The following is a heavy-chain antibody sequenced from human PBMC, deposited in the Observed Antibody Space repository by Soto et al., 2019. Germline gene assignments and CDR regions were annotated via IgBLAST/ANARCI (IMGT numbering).Heavy chain of an antibody. Sequence: PGESLKISCKGSGYSFTSYWISWVRQMPGKGREWMGRIDPSDSYTKYWPSFQGHVTISADKSTSTAYLQWSSLKASDTAMYYCARSLFLASTDTEPFDYWGQGALVTVSS. D-gene: IGHD3-3*02. CDR3: ARSLFLASTDTEPFDY. CDR1: GYSFTSYW. J-gene: IGHJ4*02. V-gene: IGHV5-10-1*01. CDR2: IDPSDSYT.